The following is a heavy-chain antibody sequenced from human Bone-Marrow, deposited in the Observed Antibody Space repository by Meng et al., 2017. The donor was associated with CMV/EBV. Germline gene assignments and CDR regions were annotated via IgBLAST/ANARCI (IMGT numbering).Heavy chain of an antibody. CDR1: GYTFTGYY. J-gene: IGHJ6*02. CDR3: ARVASEKGAAGRMDV. CDR2: INPNSGGT. D-gene: IGHD2-15*01. V-gene: IGHV1-2*02. Sequence: ASVKVSCKASGYTFTGYYMHWVRQAPGQGLEWMGWINPNSGGTNYAQKFQGRVTMTRETSISTAYMELSRLRSDYTAVYYCARVASEKGAAGRMDVWGQGTTVTVSS.